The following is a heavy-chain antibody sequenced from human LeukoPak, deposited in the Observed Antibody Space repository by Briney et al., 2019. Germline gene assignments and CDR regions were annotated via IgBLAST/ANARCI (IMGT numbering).Heavy chain of an antibody. CDR1: GGSISSGGYS. CDR2: IYHSGST. J-gene: IGHJ4*02. V-gene: IGHV4-30-2*01. Sequence: SETLSLTCAVSGGSISSGGYSWSWIRQPPGKGLEWIGYIYHSGSTYYNPSLKSRVTISVDRSKNQFSLKLSSVTAADTAVYYCARIHRYCSGGACYVLDNWGQGTLVAVSS. D-gene: IGHD2-15*01. CDR3: ARIHRYCSGGACYVLDN.